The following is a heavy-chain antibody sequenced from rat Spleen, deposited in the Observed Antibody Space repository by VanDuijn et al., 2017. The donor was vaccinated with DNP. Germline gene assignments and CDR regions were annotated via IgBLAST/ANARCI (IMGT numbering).Heavy chain of an antibody. D-gene: IGHD1-11*01. CDR1: GFTFSDYN. V-gene: IGHV5-7*01. CDR3: AKAGGYSPWYFDY. CDR2: ITYDGSST. J-gene: IGHJ4*01. Sequence: EVQLVESGGGLVQPGRSLKLSCAASGFTFSDYNMAWVRQAPKKGLEWVASITYDGSSTFYRDSVKGRFTISRNNAKSPLYLQMDSLRSEETATYYCAKAGGYSPWYFDYWGQGTSVTVSS.